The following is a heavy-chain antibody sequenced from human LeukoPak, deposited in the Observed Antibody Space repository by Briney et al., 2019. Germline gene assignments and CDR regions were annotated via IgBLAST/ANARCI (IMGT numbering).Heavy chain of an antibody. CDR1: GYTFTGYY. Sequence: ASVKVSCKASGYTFTGYYMHWVRQAPGQGLEWMGWINPNSGGTNYAQKFQGRVTMTRDTSISTAYMELSRLRSDDTAVYYCARGFYGSGSYSPPYYYMDVWGKGTTVTISS. V-gene: IGHV1-2*02. CDR3: ARGFYGSGSYSPPYYYMDV. J-gene: IGHJ6*03. CDR2: INPNSGGT. D-gene: IGHD3-10*01.